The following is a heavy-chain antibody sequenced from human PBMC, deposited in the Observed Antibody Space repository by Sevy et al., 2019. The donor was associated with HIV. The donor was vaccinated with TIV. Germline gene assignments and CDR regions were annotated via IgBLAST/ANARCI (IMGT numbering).Heavy chain of an antibody. CDR3: ARWSISIDY. J-gene: IGHJ4*02. Sequence: ASVKASCKASGGTFNSYVVSWVRQAPGQGLEWMGEITPILGTTHYAQKFKGRVTITADESTNTVYMELSSLRSEDTAVYYCARWSISIDYWGQGTLVTVSS. D-gene: IGHD3-3*02. V-gene: IGHV1-69*13. CDR2: ITPILGTT. CDR1: GGTFNSYV.